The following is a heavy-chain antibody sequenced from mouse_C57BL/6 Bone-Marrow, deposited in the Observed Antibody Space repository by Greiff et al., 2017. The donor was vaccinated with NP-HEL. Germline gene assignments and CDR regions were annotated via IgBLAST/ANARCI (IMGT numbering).Heavy chain of an antibody. Sequence: QVQLKQSGPGLVAPSQSLSITCTVSGFSLTSYAISWVRQPPGKGLEWLGVIWTGGGTNYNSALKSRLSISKDNSKSQVFLKMRSLQTDDTASYYCARDEGWFTYYFDYWGQGTTLTVSS. CDR1: GFSLTSYA. V-gene: IGHV2-9-1*01. CDR3: ARDEGWFTYYFDY. CDR2: IWTGGGT. J-gene: IGHJ2*01. D-gene: IGHD2-3*01.